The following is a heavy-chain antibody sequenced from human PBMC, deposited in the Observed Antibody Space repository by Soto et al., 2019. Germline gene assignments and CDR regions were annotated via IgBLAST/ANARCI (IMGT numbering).Heavy chain of an antibody. CDR3: AKGSSGFDY. V-gene: IGHV3-23*01. Sequence: GGSLRLSCAASGVTFTSYAMTWVRQVPGEGLQWVSSISKSGDSTYYADSVKGRFTTSRDNSKNTLYLQMNSLRAEDTAIYYCAKGSSGFDYWSQGTLVTVYS. CDR1: GVTFTSYA. CDR2: ISKSGDST. J-gene: IGHJ4*02.